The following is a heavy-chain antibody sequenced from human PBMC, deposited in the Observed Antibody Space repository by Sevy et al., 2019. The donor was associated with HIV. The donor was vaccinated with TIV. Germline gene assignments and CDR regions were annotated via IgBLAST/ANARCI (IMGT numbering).Heavy chain of an antibody. CDR2: IKGDGSDK. J-gene: IGHJ4*02. CDR1: GFTFSVYW. Sequence: GGSLRLSCAASGFTFSVYWMNWVRQAPGKGLEWVANIKGDGSDKHYVDSVEGRFTISRDNGKNLLYLQMNSLRVEDTAVHYCAHETIGRFDSWGQGTLVTVSS. V-gene: IGHV3-7*01. D-gene: IGHD3-16*01. CDR3: AHETIGRFDS.